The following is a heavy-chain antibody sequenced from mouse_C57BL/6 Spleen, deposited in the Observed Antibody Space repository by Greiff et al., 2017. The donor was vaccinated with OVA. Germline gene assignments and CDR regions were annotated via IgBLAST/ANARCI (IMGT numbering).Heavy chain of an antibody. J-gene: IGHJ1*03. D-gene: IGHD2-3*01. Sequence: VQLQQSGPELVKPGASVKIPCKASGYTFTDYNMDWVKQSHGKSLEWIGDINPNNGGTIYNQKFKGKATLTVDKSSSTAYMELRSLTSEDTAVYYCARRGRYDGYYVDVWGTGTTVTVSS. CDR2: INPNNGGT. CDR3: ARRGRYDGYYVDV. CDR1: GYTFTDYN. V-gene: IGHV1-18*01.